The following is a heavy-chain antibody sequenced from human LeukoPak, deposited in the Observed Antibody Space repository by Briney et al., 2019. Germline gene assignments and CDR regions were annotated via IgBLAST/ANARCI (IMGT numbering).Heavy chain of an antibody. V-gene: IGHV4-59*01. Sequence: SETLSLTCTVSAGSSTNYDWSWVRQPPGKGLEFIGHVHYSGTANYNPSLRSRVTISIDTSKKHFFLKLKSVTAADTAVYYCARFTGGPVRHWGQGTLVTVSS. CDR1: AGSSTNYD. CDR2: VHYSGTA. D-gene: IGHD2-8*02. J-gene: IGHJ1*01. CDR3: ARFTGGPVRH.